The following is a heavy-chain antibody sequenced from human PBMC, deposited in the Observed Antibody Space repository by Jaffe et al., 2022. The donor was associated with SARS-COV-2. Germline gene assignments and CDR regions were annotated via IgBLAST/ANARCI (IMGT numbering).Heavy chain of an antibody. V-gene: IGHV3-74*01. D-gene: IGHD6-19*01. J-gene: IGHJ3*02. CDR1: GFTFSSYW. CDR3: AVSGWYGDDAFDI. CDR2: INSDGSST. Sequence: EVQLVESGGGLVQPGGSLRLSCAASGFTFSSYWMHWVRQAPGKGLVWVSRINSDGSSTSYADSVKGRFTISRDNAKNTLYLQMNSLRAEDTAVYYCAVSGWYGDDAFDIWGQGTMVTVSS.